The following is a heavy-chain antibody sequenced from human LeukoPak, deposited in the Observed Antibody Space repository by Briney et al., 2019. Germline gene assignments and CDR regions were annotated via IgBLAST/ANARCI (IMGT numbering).Heavy chain of an antibody. CDR1: GFTFSNAW. CDR3: TKEDYGNYVSPH. D-gene: IGHD4-11*01. J-gene: IGHJ4*02. CDR2: IKRKSDGGAT. Sequence: GGSLRLSCAASGFTFSNAWMSWVRQAPGKGLEWVGRIKRKSDGGATDYAAPVKGRFTISRDDSKNALYLQMNSLKTEDTALYYCTKEDYGNYVSPHWGQGTLVTVSS. V-gene: IGHV3-15*01.